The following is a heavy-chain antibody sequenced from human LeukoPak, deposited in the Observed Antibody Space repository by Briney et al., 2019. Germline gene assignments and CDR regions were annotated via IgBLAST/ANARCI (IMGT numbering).Heavy chain of an antibody. D-gene: IGHD6-19*01. V-gene: IGHV3-21*01. Sequence: PGGSLRLSCAASGFTFSSYSMNWVRQAPGKGLEWVSSISSSSSYIYYADSVKGRFTISRDNAKNSLYLQMNSLRAEDTAVYYCARDPPYSSGWYSNWSDPWGQGTLVTVSS. J-gene: IGHJ5*02. CDR2: ISSSSSYI. CDR1: GFTFSSYS. CDR3: ARDPPYSSGWYSNWSDP.